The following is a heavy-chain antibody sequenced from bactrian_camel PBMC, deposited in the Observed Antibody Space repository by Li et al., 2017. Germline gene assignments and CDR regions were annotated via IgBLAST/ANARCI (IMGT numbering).Heavy chain of an antibody. CDR3: AATSQPFRLLDRLPPRSEYQY. CDR2: QRDAAT. J-gene: IGHJ4*01. D-gene: IGHD1*01. Sequence: HVQLVESGGGSVQAGGSLRLSCEASRPQPQDTASLYTFDSACMGWFRQAPGKEPEGVAAQRDAATYYADSVKGRFSISRDNAKSTLYLQMNNLSPEDSAMYFCAATSQPFRLLDRLPPRSEYQYWGQGTQVTVS. V-gene: IGHV3S55*01. CDR1: RPQPQDTASLYTFDSAC.